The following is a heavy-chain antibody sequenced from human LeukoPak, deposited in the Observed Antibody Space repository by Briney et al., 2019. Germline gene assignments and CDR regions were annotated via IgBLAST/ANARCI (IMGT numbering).Heavy chain of an antibody. J-gene: IGHJ4*02. CDR1: GYTFIGFY. D-gene: IGHD3-22*01. CDR2: INPNSGAT. Sequence: GASVKISCKASGYTFIGFYIHWVRQAPGQGLEWLGWINPNSGATAYAQKFQDWVTMTGDASISTVYMELSRLKSDDTAVYYCARGGGIKFHYDTSGYYLPDWGQGTLITVSS. V-gene: IGHV1-2*04. CDR3: ARGGGIKFHYDTSGYYLPD.